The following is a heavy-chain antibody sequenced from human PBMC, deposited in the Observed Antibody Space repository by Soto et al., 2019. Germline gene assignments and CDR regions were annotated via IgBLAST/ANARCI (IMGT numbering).Heavy chain of an antibody. Sequence: QVQLQESGPGLVKPSETLSLTCTVSGGSINRYYWSWIRQPPGKGLEWIGQIYYTGCTNYNPDLKSRVPISVDRSENQFSLRLSSVTAADTAVYYWAMAKTTLYNWFDPWGQGTRVTVSS. CDR1: GGSINRYY. J-gene: IGHJ5*02. CDR2: IYYTGCT. D-gene: IGHD1-7*01. CDR3: AMAKTTLYNWFDP. V-gene: IGHV4-59*08.